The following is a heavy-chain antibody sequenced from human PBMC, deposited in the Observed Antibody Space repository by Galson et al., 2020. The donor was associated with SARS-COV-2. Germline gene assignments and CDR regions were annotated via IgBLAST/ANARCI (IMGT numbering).Heavy chain of an antibody. CDR2: IHTSGST. CDR3: ARGPVAGTGA. J-gene: IGHJ5*02. Sequence: SETLSLTCTVSGGSISSGSYYWSWIRQPAGKGLEWIGRIHTSGSTNYNPSLRGRVTISVDTSKNQFSLNLSSVTAADTAMYFCARGPVAGTGAWGQGTLGTVSS. CDR1: GGSISSGSYY. V-gene: IGHV4-61*02. D-gene: IGHD6-19*01.